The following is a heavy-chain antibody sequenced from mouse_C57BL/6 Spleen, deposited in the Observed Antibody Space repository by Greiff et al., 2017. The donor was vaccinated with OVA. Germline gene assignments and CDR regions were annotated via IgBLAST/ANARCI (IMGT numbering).Heavy chain of an antibody. Sequence: EVKLVESGGGLVKPGGSLKLSCAASGFTFSDYGMHWVRQAPEKGLEWVAYISSGRSTIYYADTVKGRFTISRDNAKNTLFLQMTSLRSEDTAMYYCARWDYDYDEGFAYWGQGTLVTVSA. V-gene: IGHV5-17*01. CDR2: ISSGRSTI. CDR3: ARWDYDYDEGFAY. CDR1: GFTFSDYG. J-gene: IGHJ3*01. D-gene: IGHD2-4*01.